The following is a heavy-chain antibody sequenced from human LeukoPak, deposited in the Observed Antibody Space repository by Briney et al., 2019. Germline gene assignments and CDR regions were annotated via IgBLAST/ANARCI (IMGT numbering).Heavy chain of an antibody. CDR2: ISSFSSYI. D-gene: IGHD2-2*01. CDR1: GFTFSSYS. J-gene: IGHJ6*03. CDR3: ARDPSPRTSYYYYYMDV. V-gene: IGHV3-21*01. Sequence: GGSLRLSCAASGFTFSSYSMNWVRQAPGKGLEWVSSISSFSSYIYYADSVKGRFTISRDNAKNSLYLQMNSLRVEDTAVYYCARDPSPRTSYYYYYMDVWGKGTTVTVSS.